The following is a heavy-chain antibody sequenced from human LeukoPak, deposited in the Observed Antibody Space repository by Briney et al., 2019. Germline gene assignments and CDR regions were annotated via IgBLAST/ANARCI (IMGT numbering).Heavy chain of an antibody. D-gene: IGHD1/OR15-1a*01. J-gene: IGHJ4*02. Sequence: SETLSLTCTVSGGSISSGDYYWSWIRQPPGKGLEWIGYIYYSGSTYYNPSLKSRVTISVDTSKNQFSLKLSSVTAADTAVYYCARGEWNSNYFDYWGQGTLVTVSS. V-gene: IGHV4-30-4*01. CDR2: IYYSGST. CDR1: GGSISSGDYY. CDR3: ARGEWNSNYFDY.